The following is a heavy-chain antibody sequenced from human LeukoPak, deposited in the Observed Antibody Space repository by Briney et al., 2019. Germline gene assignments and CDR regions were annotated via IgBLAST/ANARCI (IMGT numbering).Heavy chain of an antibody. CDR2: IGWNSGSI. CDR1: GFTFDDYA. V-gene: IGHV3-9*01. J-gene: IGHJ4*02. Sequence: GRSLRLSCAASGFTFDDYAMHWVRQPPGKGLEWISGIGWNSGSIGYVDSVKGRFTISRDNAKNSLYLQMNSLRAEDTAVYYCARAEVLLWFGELLSHFDYWGQGTLVTVSS. CDR3: ARAEVLLWFGELLSHFDY. D-gene: IGHD3-10*01.